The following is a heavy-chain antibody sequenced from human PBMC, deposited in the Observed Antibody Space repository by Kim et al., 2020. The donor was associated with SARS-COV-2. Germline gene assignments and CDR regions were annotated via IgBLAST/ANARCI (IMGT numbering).Heavy chain of an antibody. J-gene: IGHJ6*01. CDR1: GYTFTSYY. D-gene: IGHD1-26*01. V-gene: IGHV1-46*01. Sequence: ASVKVSCKASGYTFTSYYMHWVRQAPGQGLEWMGIINPSGCSTSYAQKFQGRVTVTRDTSTSTVYMELSSLRSEDTAVYYCARELKWELPDPYYYYGVDVWGQGTTVTVSS. CDR3: ARELKWELPDPYYYYGVDV. CDR2: INPSGCST.